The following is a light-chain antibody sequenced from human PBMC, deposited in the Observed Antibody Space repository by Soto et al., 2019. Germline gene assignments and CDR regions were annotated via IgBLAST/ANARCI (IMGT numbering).Light chain of an antibody. CDR3: SSYAGSNKLV. V-gene: IGLV2-8*01. J-gene: IGLJ3*02. Sequence: QSSLTQPPSASGSPGQSVTISCTGTSSDVGAYNYVSWYQQYPGKAPKLMIYEVSKRPSGVPDRFSGSKSVNTASLTVSGLQSEDEADYYCSSYAGSNKLVFGGGTKLTVL. CDR1: SSDVGAYNY. CDR2: EVS.